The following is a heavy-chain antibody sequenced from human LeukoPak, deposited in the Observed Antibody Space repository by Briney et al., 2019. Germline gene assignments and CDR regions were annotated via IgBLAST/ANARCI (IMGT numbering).Heavy chain of an antibody. CDR2: IRYDGSNK. CDR1: GFTFSSYG. Sequence: GGSLRLSCAASGFTFSSYGMHSVRQAPGKGLEWVAFIRYDGSNKYYADSVKGRFTISRDNSKNTLYLQMNSLRAEDTAVYYGAKDAINMVRGVNYMDVWGKGTTVTVSS. D-gene: IGHD3-10*01. J-gene: IGHJ6*03. V-gene: IGHV3-30*02. CDR3: AKDAINMVRGVNYMDV.